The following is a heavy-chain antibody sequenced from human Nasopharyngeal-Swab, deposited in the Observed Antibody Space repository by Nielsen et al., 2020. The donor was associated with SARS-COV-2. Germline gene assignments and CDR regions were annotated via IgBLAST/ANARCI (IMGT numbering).Heavy chain of an antibody. CDR2: IYYSGST. V-gene: IGHV4-39*01. CDR3: AVYGSGSYLRPFDAFDI. CDR1: GGSISSSSYY. Sequence: LSCTVSGGSISSSSYYWGWIRQPPGKGLEWIGSIYYSGSTNYNPSLKSRVTISVDTSKNQFSLKLTSVTATDTAVYYCAVYGSGSYLRPFDAFDIWGQGTMVTVSS. J-gene: IGHJ3*02. D-gene: IGHD3-10*01.